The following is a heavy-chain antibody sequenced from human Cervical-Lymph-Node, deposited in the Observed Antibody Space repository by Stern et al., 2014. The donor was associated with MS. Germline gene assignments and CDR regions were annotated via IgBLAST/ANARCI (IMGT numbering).Heavy chain of an antibody. Sequence: EVQLVESGGGLVQPGRSLRLSCAASGFTFDDYAMHWVRQAPGKGLEWVSGISWNSGSIGYADSVKGRFTISRDNAKNSLYLQMNSLRAEDTALYYCANRMARDWGQGTLVTVSS. V-gene: IGHV3-9*01. J-gene: IGHJ4*02. D-gene: IGHD5-24*01. CDR3: ANRMARD. CDR2: ISWNSGSI. CDR1: GFTFDDYA.